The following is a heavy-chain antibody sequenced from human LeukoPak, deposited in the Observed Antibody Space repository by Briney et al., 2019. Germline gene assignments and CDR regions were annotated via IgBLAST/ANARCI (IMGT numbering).Heavy chain of an antibody. V-gene: IGHV1-18*01. J-gene: IGHJ4*02. Sequence: ASVKVSCKASGYTFTSYGINWVRRAPGQGLEWMGWTSAYNGNTNYAQKLQGRVTMTTDTSTNTAYMEQRSLRSDDTAVYYCARDRSESDYWGQGTLVTVSS. CDR2: TSAYNGNT. CDR3: ARDRSESDY. CDR1: GYTFTSYG.